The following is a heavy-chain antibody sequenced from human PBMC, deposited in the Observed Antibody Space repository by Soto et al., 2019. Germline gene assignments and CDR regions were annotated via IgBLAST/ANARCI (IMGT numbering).Heavy chain of an antibody. D-gene: IGHD3-10*01. CDR2: ISSSGSII. CDR1: GFTFSDNY. CDR3: ARHIGSYGSDGSFEY. Sequence: PGGSLRLSCAASGFTFSDNYMSWIRQAPGKGLEWVSYISSSGSIIYYADSVKGRFTISRDNAKNSLYLQMNSLRAEDTAVYYSARHIGSYGSDGSFEYWGQGALVTVSS. V-gene: IGHV3-11*01. J-gene: IGHJ4*02.